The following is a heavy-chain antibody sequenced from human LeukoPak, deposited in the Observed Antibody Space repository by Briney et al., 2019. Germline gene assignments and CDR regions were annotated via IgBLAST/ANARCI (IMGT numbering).Heavy chain of an antibody. V-gene: IGHV1-69*13. CDR3: ANHMSP. CDR2: IIPIFGTA. CDR1: GYTFTSYG. Sequence: ASVKVSCKASGYTFTSYGISWVRQAPGQGLEWMGGIIPIFGTANYAQKFQGRVTITADESTSTAYMELSSLRSEDTAVYYCANHMSPWGQGTLVTVSS. D-gene: IGHD2-21*01. J-gene: IGHJ5*02.